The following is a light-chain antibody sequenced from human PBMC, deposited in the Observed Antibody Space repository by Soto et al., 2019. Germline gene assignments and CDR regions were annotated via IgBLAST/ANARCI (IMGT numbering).Light chain of an antibody. CDR1: QSVSSSY. CDR2: GAS. Sequence: EIVLTQSPGTLSLSPGERATLSCRARQSVSSSYLAWYQQKPGQAPGLLIYGASSRATGIPDRFSGSGSGTDFTLTISRLEPEDFAVYYCQQYGSSPTFGGGTKGDIK. CDR3: QQYGSSPT. J-gene: IGKJ4*01. V-gene: IGKV3-20*01.